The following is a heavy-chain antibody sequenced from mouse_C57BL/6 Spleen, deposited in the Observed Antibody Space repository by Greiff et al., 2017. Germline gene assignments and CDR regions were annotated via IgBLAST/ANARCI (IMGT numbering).Heavy chain of an antibody. CDR1: GFTFSSYA. CDR3: ARDRPVPMDY. Sequence: EVQRVESGGGLVKPGGSLKLSCAASGFTFSSYAMSWVRQTPEKRLEWVATISDGGSYTYYPDNVKGRFTISRDNAKNNLYLQMSHLKSEDTAMYYCARDRPVPMDYWGQGTSVTVSS. CDR2: ISDGGSYT. J-gene: IGHJ4*01. V-gene: IGHV5-4*01.